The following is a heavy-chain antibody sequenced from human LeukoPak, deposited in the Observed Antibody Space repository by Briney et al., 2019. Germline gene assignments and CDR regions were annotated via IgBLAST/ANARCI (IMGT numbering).Heavy chain of an antibody. J-gene: IGHJ4*02. CDR3: TKSVAGRLDY. V-gene: IGHV3-23*01. Sequence: GGSLRLSCAASGLSFSSYAMSWVRQAPGKGLEWVSVISGNGGSTDYADAVKGRFTSPRDNSKNTLFLQMNTLRAEDTAVYYCTKSVAGRLDYWGQGTLVTVSS. D-gene: IGHD2-15*01. CDR2: ISGNGGST. CDR1: GLSFSSYA.